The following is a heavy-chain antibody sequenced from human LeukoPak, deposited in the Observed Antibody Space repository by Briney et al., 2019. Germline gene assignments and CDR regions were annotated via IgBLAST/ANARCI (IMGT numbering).Heavy chain of an antibody. CDR1: GYTFTGYY. V-gene: IGHV1-2*02. CDR3: ARDSAGVGYFDWFLHDFDY. CDR2: INPNSGGT. Sequence: ASVKVSCKASGYTFTGYYMHWVRQAPGQGLEWMGWINPNSGGTNYAQKFQGRVTMTRDTSISTAYMELTRLRSDDTAVYYCARDSAGVGYFDWFLHDFDYWGQGTLVTVSS. D-gene: IGHD3-9*01. J-gene: IGHJ4*02.